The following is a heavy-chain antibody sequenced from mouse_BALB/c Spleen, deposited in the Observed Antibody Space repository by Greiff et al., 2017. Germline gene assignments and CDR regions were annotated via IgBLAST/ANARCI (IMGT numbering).Heavy chain of an antibody. CDR1: GYTFTDYN. Sequence: VQLQQSGPELVKPGASVKISCKASGYTFTDYNMHWVKQSHGKSLEWIGYIYPYNGGTGYNQKFKSKATLTVDNSSSTAYMELRSLTSEDSAVYYCAREYYYGSSYHFDVWGAGTTVTVSS. D-gene: IGHD1-1*01. J-gene: IGHJ1*01. CDR2: IYPYNGGT. V-gene: IGHV1S29*02. CDR3: AREYYYGSSYHFDV.